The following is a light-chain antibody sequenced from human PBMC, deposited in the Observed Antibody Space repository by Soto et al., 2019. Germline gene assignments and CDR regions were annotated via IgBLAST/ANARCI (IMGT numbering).Light chain of an antibody. CDR1: NIGSKS. V-gene: IGLV3-21*04. Sequence: SSELTQPPSVSVAPGKTARITCGGNNIGSKSVHWYQQKPGQAPVLVIYYDSNRPSGIPERFSGSNSGNTATLTISRVEAGDEDDYYCQVWDSSSDHVVFGGGTKPTVL. CDR2: YDS. J-gene: IGLJ2*01. CDR3: QVWDSSSDHVV.